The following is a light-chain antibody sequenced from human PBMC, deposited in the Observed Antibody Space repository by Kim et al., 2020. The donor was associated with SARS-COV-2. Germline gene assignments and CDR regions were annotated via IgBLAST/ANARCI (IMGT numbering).Light chain of an antibody. CDR3: QLYYSIPPA. J-gene: IGKJ2*01. CDR2: WAS. V-gene: IGKV4-1*01. CDR1: QSVLYSFNNKNY. Sequence: DFVMTQSPDYLAVSLGERATINCKSSQSVLYSFNNKNYLAWYQLKPGQPPKLLFYWASTRKFGVPDRFSGSGSGTHFTLTISSLQAEDVAVYYCQLYYSIPPAFGQGTKLEI.